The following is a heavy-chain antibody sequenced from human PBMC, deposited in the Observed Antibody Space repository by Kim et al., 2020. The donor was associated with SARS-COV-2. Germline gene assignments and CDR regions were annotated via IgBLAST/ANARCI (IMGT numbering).Heavy chain of an antibody. CDR1: GGSFSGYY. J-gene: IGHJ4*02. CDR3: ARAFRGVVSRSDY. V-gene: IGHV4-34*01. Sequence: SETLSLTCAVYGGSFSGYYWSWIRQPPGKGLEWIGEINHSGSTNYNPSLKSRVTISVDTSKNQFSLKLSTVTAADTAVYYCARAFRGVVSRSDYWGQGTLVTVSS. CDR2: INHSGST. D-gene: IGHD3-10*01.